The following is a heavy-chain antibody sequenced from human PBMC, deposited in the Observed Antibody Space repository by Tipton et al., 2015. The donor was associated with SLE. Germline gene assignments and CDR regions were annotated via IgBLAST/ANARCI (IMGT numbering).Heavy chain of an antibody. V-gene: IGHV1-69*01. CDR1: GGTFSNFA. J-gene: IGHJ2*01. CDR2: IIPIFGTP. D-gene: IGHD5-24*01. Sequence: QSGAEVKKPGSSVKVSCKASGGTFSNFAISWVRQAPGQGLEWMGEIIPIFGTPNSAQKFQGRVTITADEVTSTAYMELSSLRPEDTAVYYGAGRRGLQLDWYFDLWGRGILVTVSS. CDR3: AGRRGLQLDWYFDL.